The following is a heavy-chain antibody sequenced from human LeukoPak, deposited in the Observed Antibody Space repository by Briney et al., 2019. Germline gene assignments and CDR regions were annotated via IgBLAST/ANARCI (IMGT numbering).Heavy chain of an antibody. CDR3: AKGGKWDVTPFDY. CDR2: ISGGGGST. Sequence: EGSLRLSCAASGFTFTSYSMNWVRQAPGKGLEWVSTISGGGGSTYYADSVKGRFTISRGNSKNTLYLQVNSLRAEDTAVYYCAKGGKWDVTPFDYWGQGTLVTVSS. CDR1: GFTFTSYS. J-gene: IGHJ4*02. V-gene: IGHV3-23*01. D-gene: IGHD1-26*01.